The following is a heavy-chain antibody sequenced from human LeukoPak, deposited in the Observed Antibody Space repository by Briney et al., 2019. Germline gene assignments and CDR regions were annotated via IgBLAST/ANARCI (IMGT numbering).Heavy chain of an antibody. CDR1: GGSISSGGYY. V-gene: IGHV4-30-2*01. CDR3: ARDRRYSGSYFDY. CDR2: IYHSGST. J-gene: IGHJ4*02. D-gene: IGHD1-26*01. Sequence: SETLSLTCTVSGGSISSGGYYWSWIRQPPGKGLEWIGYIYHSGSTYYNPSLKSRVTISVDRSKNQFSLKLSSVTAADTAVYYCARDRRYSGSYFDYWGQGTLVTVSS.